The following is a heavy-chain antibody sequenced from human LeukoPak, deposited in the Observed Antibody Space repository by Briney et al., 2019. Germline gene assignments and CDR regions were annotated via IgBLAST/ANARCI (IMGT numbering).Heavy chain of an antibody. D-gene: IGHD2-8*01. J-gene: IGHJ3*02. CDR2: ISWNSGSI. V-gene: IGHV3-9*01. CDR1: GFTFDDYA. Sequence: QTGGSLRLSCAASGFTFDDYAMHWVRQAPGKGLEWASGISWNSGSIGYADSVKGRFTISRDNAKNSLYLQMNSLRAEDTALYYCAKDTSMRIFDAFDIWGQGTMVTVSS. CDR3: AKDTSMRIFDAFDI.